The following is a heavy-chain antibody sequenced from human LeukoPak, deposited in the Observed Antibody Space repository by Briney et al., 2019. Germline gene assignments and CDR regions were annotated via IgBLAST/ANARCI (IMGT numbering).Heavy chain of an antibody. CDR3: ASDYYYDSSGYPHPGPDAFDI. V-gene: IGHV1-8*01. CDR1: GYTFTSYD. Sequence: ASVKVSCKASGYTFTSYDINWVRQATGQGLEWMGWMNPNSGNTGYAQKFQGRVTMTRNTSISTAYMELCSLRSKDTAVYYCASDYYYDSSGYPHPGPDAFDIWGQGTMVTVSS. J-gene: IGHJ3*02. D-gene: IGHD3-22*01. CDR2: MNPNSGNT.